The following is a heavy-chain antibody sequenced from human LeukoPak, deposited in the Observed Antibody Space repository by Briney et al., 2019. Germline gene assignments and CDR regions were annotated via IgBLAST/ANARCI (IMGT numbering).Heavy chain of an antibody. Sequence: SETLSLTCTVSGGFISGHYWTWIRQPPGKGLEWIGYIYNSGSTKYSPSLKSRVTISVDTSKNQFSLKLSSVTAADTAVYYCARGGVLKSVDYWGQGTLVTVSS. J-gene: IGHJ4*02. CDR2: IYNSGST. CDR1: GGFISGHY. CDR3: ARGGVLKSVDY. V-gene: IGHV4-59*11. D-gene: IGHD3-16*01.